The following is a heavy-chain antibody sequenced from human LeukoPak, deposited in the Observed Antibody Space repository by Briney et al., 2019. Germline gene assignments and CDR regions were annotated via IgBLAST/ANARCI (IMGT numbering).Heavy chain of an antibody. CDR2: IYTSGST. Sequence: SQTLSLTXTVSGGSISSGSYYWSWIRQPAGKGLEWIGRIYTSGSTNYNPSLKSRVTISVDTSNNQFSLKLSSVTAADTAVYYCARDRGGWEPPTWGQGTLVTVSS. V-gene: IGHV4-61*02. CDR1: GGSISSGSYY. J-gene: IGHJ5*02. CDR3: ARDRGGWEPPT. D-gene: IGHD1-26*01.